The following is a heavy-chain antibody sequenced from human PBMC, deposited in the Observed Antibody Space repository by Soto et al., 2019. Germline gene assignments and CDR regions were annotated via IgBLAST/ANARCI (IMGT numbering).Heavy chain of an antibody. J-gene: IGHJ3*02. V-gene: IGHV3-64D*09. CDR3: VTEQGYCTNGVCPGADAFDI. Sequence: GGSLRLSCSASGFTFSSYAMHWVRQAPGKGLEYVSAISSNGGSTYYADSVKGRFTISRDNSKNTLYLQMSSLRAEDTAVYYGVTEQGYCTNGVCPGADAFDIWGQGTMVTVSS. CDR2: ISSNGGST. D-gene: IGHD2-8*01. CDR1: GFTFSSYA.